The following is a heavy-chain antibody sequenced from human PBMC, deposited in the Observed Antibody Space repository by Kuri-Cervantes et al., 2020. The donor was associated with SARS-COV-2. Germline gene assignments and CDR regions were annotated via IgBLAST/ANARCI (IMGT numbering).Heavy chain of an antibody. D-gene: IGHD3-10*01. V-gene: IGHV1-69*10. CDR1: GYTFTSYD. CDR2: IIPILGIA. CDR3: ARNMVRGVIIVWFDP. J-gene: IGHJ5*02. Sequence: SSVNVSCKASGYTFTSYDINWVQQATGQGLEWMGGIIPILGIANYAQKFQGRVTITADKSTRTAYMDLSSLRSENTAVYYCARNMVRGVIIVWFDPWGQGTLVTVSS.